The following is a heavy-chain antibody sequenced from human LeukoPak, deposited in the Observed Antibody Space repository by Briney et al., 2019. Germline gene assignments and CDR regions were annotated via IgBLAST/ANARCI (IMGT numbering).Heavy chain of an antibody. CDR3: ARDLVGGYFDY. CDR1: GFTFSSYA. CDR2: ISFDGSNK. D-gene: IGHD1-26*01. Sequence: GGSLGLSCAASGFTFSSYAMHWVRQAPGKGLEWVADISFDGSNKYYADSVKGRFSISRDNSKNTLYLQMNSLRAEDTAVYYCARDLVGGYFDYWGQGTLVTVSS. V-gene: IGHV3-30-3*01. J-gene: IGHJ4*02.